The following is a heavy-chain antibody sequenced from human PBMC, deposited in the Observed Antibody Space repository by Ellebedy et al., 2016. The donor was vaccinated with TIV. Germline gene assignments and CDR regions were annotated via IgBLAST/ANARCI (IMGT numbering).Heavy chain of an antibody. CDR2: IKQDGSEK. J-gene: IGHJ3*02. V-gene: IGHV3-7*01. CDR1: GFTFSSYW. CDR3: ARELEYSSSGDAFDI. Sequence: GESLKISCAASGFTFSSYWMSWVRQAPGKGLEWVANIKQDGSEKYYVDSVKGRFTISRDNAKNSLYLQMNSLRAEDTAVYYCARELEYSSSGDAFDIWGQGTMVTVSS. D-gene: IGHD6-6*01.